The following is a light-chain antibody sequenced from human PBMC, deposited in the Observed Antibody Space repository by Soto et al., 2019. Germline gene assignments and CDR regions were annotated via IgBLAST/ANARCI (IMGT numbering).Light chain of an antibody. CDR1: QGVSSY. CDR2: DAS. CDR3: QQRSNWHLT. V-gene: IGKV3D-11*01. J-gene: IGKJ5*01. Sequence: EIVLMQSPGTLSLSPGERATLSCRASQGVSSYLAWYQQKPGQAPRLLIYDASNRATGIPARFSGSGPGTDFTLTISSLEPEDFAVYYCQQRSNWHLTFGQGTRLEIK.